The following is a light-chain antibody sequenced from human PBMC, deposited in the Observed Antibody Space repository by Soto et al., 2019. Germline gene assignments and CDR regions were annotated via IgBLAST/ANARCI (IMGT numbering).Light chain of an antibody. V-gene: IGKV3-20*01. J-gene: IGKJ1*01. CDR3: QHYGNSVWT. CDR1: QSINSIS. Sequence: EIVLTQSPGTLSLSPGERATLSCRASQSINSISLTWYQQKPGQPPRLLIYGASSRATGIPDRFSGSRSGTDFTLTISRLEPEDFAVYYCQHYGNSVWTFGQGTKVEIK. CDR2: GAS.